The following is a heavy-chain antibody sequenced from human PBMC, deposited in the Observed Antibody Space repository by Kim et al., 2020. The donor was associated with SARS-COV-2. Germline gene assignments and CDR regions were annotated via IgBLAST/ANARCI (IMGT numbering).Heavy chain of an antibody. CDR3: TTAAKTYYYGSGSSREYYYYGMDV. J-gene: IGHJ6*02. V-gene: IGHV3-15*01. CDR1: GFTFSNAW. Sequence: GGSLRLSCAASGFTFSNAWMSWVRQAPGKGLEWVGRIKSKTDGGTTDYAAPVKGRFTISRDDSKNTLYLQMNSLKTEDTAVYYCTTAAKTYYYGSGSSREYYYYGMDVWGQGTTVTVSS. D-gene: IGHD3-10*01. CDR2: IKSKTDGGTT.